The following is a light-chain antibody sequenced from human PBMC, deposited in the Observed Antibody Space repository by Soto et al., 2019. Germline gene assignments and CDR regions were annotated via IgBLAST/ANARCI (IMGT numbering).Light chain of an antibody. CDR2: DTN. V-gene: IGLV7-46*01. CDR3: LLSYSGARV. Sequence: QAVVTQEPSLTVSPGGTVTLTCGSSTGAVTSSHYPHWFQQKPGQAPRTLIYDTNNKHSWTPARFSGSLLGGKAALTLSGAQSEDEAEYYCLLSYSGARVYGGGTKLTVL. J-gene: IGLJ3*02. CDR1: TGAVTSSHY.